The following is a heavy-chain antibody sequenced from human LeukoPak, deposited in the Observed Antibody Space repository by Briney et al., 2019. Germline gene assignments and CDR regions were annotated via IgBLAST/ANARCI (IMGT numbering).Heavy chain of an antibody. CDR2: IYYSGST. D-gene: IGHD3-22*01. Sequence: KPSETLSLTCTVSGGSISSYYWSWIRQPPGKGLEWIGYIYYSGSTNYNPSLKSRVTMSVDTSKNQFSLKLSSVTASDTAVYYCASHYYDSGGYYPFDYWGRGTLVTVSS. CDR3: ASHYYDSGGYYPFDY. V-gene: IGHV4-59*01. CDR1: GGSISSYY. J-gene: IGHJ4*02.